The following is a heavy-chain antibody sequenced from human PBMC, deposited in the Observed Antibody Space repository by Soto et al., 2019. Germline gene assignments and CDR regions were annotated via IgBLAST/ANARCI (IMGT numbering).Heavy chain of an antibody. D-gene: IGHD3-10*01. J-gene: IGHJ6*02. CDR1: GGSFSGYY. CDR3: AREEYGSGSAYLRNYGMDV. Sequence: SETLSLTCAVYGGSFSGYYWSWLRPPQGKGLEWIGEINHSGSTNYNPSLKSRVTISVDTSKNQFSLKLSSVTAADTAVYYCAREEYGSGSAYLRNYGMDVWVQGTTVTVSS. V-gene: IGHV4-34*01. CDR2: INHSGST.